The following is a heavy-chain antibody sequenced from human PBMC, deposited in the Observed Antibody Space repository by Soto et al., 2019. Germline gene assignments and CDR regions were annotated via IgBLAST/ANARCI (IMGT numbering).Heavy chain of an antibody. J-gene: IGHJ5*02. V-gene: IGHV1-3*01. Sequence: KVLREACGYALASYARQWGRQAPGQRLEWMGWINAGNGNTKYSQKFQGRVTITRDTSAGTAYMELSSLRSEDTAVYYCARDRIYDNWFDPWGQGTLVPVSS. CDR3: ARDRIYDNWFDP. D-gene: IGHD2-2*01. CDR2: INAGNGNT. CDR1: GYALASYA.